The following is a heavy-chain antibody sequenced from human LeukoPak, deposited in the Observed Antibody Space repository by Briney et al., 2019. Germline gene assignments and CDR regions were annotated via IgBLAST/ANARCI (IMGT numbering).Heavy chain of an antibody. D-gene: IGHD3-22*01. CDR1: GFTFSDYY. Sequence: PGGSLRLSCAASGFTFSDYYMSWIRQAPGKGLEWVSYISSSGSTIYYADSVKGRFTISRDNAKNSLYLQMNSLRAEDTAVYYCARAQTGDYYDSSGYYWIDYWGQGTLVTVSS. CDR3: ARAQTGDYYDSSGYYWIDY. V-gene: IGHV3-11*04. J-gene: IGHJ4*02. CDR2: ISSSGSTI.